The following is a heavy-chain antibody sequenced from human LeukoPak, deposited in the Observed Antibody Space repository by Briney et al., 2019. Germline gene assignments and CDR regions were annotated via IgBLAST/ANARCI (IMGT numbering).Heavy chain of an antibody. D-gene: IGHD4-17*01. V-gene: IGHV4-59*13. Sequence: SETLSLTCSVSGASIYSYYWNWIRQSPGKGLEWLGNIHYRGTTNYNPSLKSRVTLSLDSSKSQFALKVTSVTAADTAVYYCARDEFGDFQGFDYWGQGTRVTVSS. CDR2: IHYRGTT. CDR1: GASIYSYY. J-gene: IGHJ4*02. CDR3: ARDEFGDFQGFDY.